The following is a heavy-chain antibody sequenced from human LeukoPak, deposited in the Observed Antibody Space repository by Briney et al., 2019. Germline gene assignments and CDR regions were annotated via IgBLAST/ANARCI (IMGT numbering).Heavy chain of an antibody. CDR3: ARGYFDWLPYFLDY. J-gene: IGHJ4*02. V-gene: IGHV1-69*05. CDR2: IIPIFGTA. Sequence: GASVKVSCKASGGTFSSFAISWVRQAPGQGLEWMGGIIPIFGTANYAQKFQGRVTITTDESTSTAYMELSSLRSEDTAVYHCARGYFDWLPYFLDYWGQGTLVTVSS. CDR1: GGTFSSFA. D-gene: IGHD3-9*01.